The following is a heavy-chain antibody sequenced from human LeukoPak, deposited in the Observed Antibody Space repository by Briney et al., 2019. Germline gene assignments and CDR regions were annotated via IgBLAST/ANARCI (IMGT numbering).Heavy chain of an antibody. Sequence: GGSLRLSCAASGFTFSSYAMHWVRQAPGKGLEWVAVISYDGSNKYYADSVEGRFTISRDNSKNTLYLQMNSLRAEDTAVYYCANGGTYQLLLHIDYWGQGTLVTVSS. CDR3: ANGGTYQLLLHIDY. CDR2: ISYDGSNK. D-gene: IGHD2-2*01. J-gene: IGHJ4*02. V-gene: IGHV3-30*01. CDR1: GFTFSSYA.